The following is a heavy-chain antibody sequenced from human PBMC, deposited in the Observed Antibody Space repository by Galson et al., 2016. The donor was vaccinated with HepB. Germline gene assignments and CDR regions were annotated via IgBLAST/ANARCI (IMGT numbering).Heavy chain of an antibody. CDR2: ITPILGVA. V-gene: IGHV1-69*04. J-gene: IGHJ6*01. CDR3: ARGSAANGMDI. D-gene: IGHD2-15*01. CDR1: GGTFGSFG. Sequence: SVKVSCKASGGTFGSFGVTWVRQAPGQGLEWMGRITPILGVADYAQKFQGRVTITADKFTSTAYMELSSLRFDDTALYYCARGSAANGMDIWGKGTTVTVSS.